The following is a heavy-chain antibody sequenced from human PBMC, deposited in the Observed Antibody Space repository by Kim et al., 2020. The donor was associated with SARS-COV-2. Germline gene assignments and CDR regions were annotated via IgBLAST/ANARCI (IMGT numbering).Heavy chain of an antibody. J-gene: IGHJ4*02. D-gene: IGHD4-17*01. CDR3: ARDGLVTTVTTVDY. V-gene: IGHV3-21*01. Sequence: ADSVKGRLTTSRGNAKNSLYLQMNSLRAEDTAVYYCARDGLVTTVTTVDYWGQGTLVTVSS.